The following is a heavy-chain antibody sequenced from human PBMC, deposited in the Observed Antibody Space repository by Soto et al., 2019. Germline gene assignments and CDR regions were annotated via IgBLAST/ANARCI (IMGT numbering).Heavy chain of an antibody. CDR1: GGTFSSYA. CDR2: IIPISGTA. CDR3: ARSHGRSTSLEIYYYYYYGMDV. J-gene: IGHJ6*02. D-gene: IGHD2-2*01. V-gene: IGHV1-69*01. Sequence: QVQLVQSGAEVKKPGSSVKVSCMASGGTFSSYAISWVRQAPGQGLEWMGGIIPISGTANYAQKFQGRVTITADESTSTAYMELSSRRSQDTAVYYCARSHGRSTSLEIYYYYYYGMDVWGQGTTVTVSS.